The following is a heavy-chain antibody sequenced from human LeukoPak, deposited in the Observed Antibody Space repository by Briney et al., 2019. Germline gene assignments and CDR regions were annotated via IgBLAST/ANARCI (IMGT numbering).Heavy chain of an antibody. D-gene: IGHD6-13*01. V-gene: IGHV4-34*01. CDR3: ARQHNGYSSSWGNYYYYMDV. J-gene: IGHJ6*03. CDR2: INHSGST. Sequence: SETLSLTCAVYGGSFSGYYWSWIRQPPGKGLEWIGEINHSGSTNYNPSLKSRVTISVDTSKNQFSLKLSSVTAADTAVYYCARQHNGYSSSWGNYYYYMDVWGKGTTVTVSS. CDR1: GGSFSGYY.